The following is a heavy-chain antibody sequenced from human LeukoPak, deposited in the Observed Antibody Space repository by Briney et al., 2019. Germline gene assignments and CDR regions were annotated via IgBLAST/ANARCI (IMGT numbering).Heavy chain of an antibody. D-gene: IGHD3-22*01. J-gene: IGHJ4*02. V-gene: IGHV3-30-3*01. CDR3: ARTYYYDSSGYSNPGGY. Sequence: GGSLRLSCAASGFTFSSYAMHWVRQAPGKGLEWVALISYDGSNKYYADSVKGRFTISRDNCKNTLCLQIYSLRAEDRAVCYCARTYYYDSSGYSNPGGYWGRGTLVTVSS. CDR2: ISYDGSNK. CDR1: GFTFSSYA.